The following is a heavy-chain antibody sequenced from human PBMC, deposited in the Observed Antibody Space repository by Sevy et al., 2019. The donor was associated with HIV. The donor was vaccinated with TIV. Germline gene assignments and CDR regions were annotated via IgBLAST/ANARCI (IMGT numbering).Heavy chain of an antibody. J-gene: IGHJ5*02. V-gene: IGHV4-34*01. CDR2: INECGIT. Sequence: SETLSLTCAVHDGSFSGYYWNWIRQLPGKGLEWIGEINECGITSYNPSLKSRVTISVDTSKKQFSLKLNSVTAVDTAVYFCARSPPLVVGPGAPSWCDPWCQGTLITVSS. CDR1: DGSFSGYY. D-gene: IGHD2-2*01. CDR3: ARSPPLVVGPGAPSWCDP.